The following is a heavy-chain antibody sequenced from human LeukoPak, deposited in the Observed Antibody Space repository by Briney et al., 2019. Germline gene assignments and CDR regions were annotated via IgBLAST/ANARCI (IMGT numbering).Heavy chain of an antibody. CDR3: ARLFWIAVAGNGFDY. CDR2: IIPIFGTA. J-gene: IGHJ4*02. V-gene: IGHV1-69*13. D-gene: IGHD6-19*01. Sequence: SVKVSCKASGRTFSSYAISWVRQAPGQGLEWMGGIIPIFGTANYAQKFQGRVTITADESTSTAYMELSSLRSEDTAVYYCARLFWIAVAGNGFDYWGQGTLVTVSS. CDR1: GRTFSSYA.